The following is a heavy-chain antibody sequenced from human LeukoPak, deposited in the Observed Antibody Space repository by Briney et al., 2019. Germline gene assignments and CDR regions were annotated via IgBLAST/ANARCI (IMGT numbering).Heavy chain of an antibody. J-gene: IGHJ1*01. CDR1: GFTFSSYA. CDR3: AKDPGSGWYAWSGTEYFQH. Sequence: PGGSLRLSCAASGFTFSSYAMSWVRQAPGKGLEWVSAISGSGGSTYYADSVKGRFTISRDNSKNTLYLQMNSLRAEDTAVYYCAKDPGSGWYAWSGTEYFQHWGQGTLVTVSS. V-gene: IGHV3-23*01. D-gene: IGHD6-19*01. CDR2: ISGSGGST.